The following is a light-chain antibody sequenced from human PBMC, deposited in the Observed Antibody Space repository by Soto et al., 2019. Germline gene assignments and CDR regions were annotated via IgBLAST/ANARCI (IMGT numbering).Light chain of an antibody. Sequence: EIVLTQSPATLSLSPGDRATLSCRASHDVSVSLVWYRQRPGQSPRLLIHDASNRATGISARFSGSGSGTDFTLTIGSLEPEESALYYCQQRASWPYTSGQGTKVDIK. CDR2: DAS. CDR3: QQRASWPYT. V-gene: IGKV3-11*01. J-gene: IGKJ2*01. CDR1: HDVSVS.